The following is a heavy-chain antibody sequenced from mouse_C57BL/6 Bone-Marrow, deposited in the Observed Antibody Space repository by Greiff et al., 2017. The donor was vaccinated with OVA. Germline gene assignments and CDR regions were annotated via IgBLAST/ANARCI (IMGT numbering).Heavy chain of an antibody. V-gene: IGHV1-31*01. J-gene: IGHJ1*03. CDR1: GYSFTGYY. CDR2: ICPYNGVS. D-gene: IGHD2-4*01. CDR3: AEDYDETDWYFDV. Sequence: VPLQQSGPELVKPGASVKISCKASGYSFTGYYMHWVKQSHGHILDWIGYICPYNGVSSYNQKFQGKATLTVDKSSSTAYMELRSLTSEDSAGYYCAEDYDETDWYFDVWGTGTTVTVSS.